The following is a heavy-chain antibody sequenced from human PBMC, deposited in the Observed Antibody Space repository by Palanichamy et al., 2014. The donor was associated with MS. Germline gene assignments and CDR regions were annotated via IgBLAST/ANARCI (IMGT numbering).Heavy chain of an antibody. CDR1: GGSISSNIW. CDR2: IYHSGST. V-gene: IGHV4-4*02. J-gene: IGHJ3*02. CDR3: ARREVGWKGAFDI. Sequence: QVQLQESGPGLVKPSGTLSLTCAVSGGSISSNIWWSWVRQPPGKGLEWIGEIYHSGSTDYNPSLKSRVTISVDKSKNQFSLKLSSVAAADTAVYYCARREVGWKGAFDIWGQGTMVTVSS. D-gene: IGHD1-1*01.